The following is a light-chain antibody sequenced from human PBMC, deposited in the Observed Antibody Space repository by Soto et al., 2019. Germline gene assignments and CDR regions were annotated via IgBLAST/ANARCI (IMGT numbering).Light chain of an antibody. CDR2: EVS. V-gene: IGLV2-14*01. J-gene: IGLJ1*01. CDR1: SSDVGGSNY. CDR3: TSYTSTKTLYV. Sequence: QSALTQPASVSGSPGQSLTISCTGPSSDVGGSNYVSWYQQHPGKAPKLIIYEVSNRPSGVATRFSGSKSGNTASLTISGRQAEDEADYYCTSYTSTKTLYVFGTGTKVTVL.